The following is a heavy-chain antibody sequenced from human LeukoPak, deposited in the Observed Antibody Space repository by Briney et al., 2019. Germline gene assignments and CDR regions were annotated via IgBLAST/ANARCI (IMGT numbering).Heavy chain of an antibody. V-gene: IGHV1-69*13. CDR3: ASGGSGRYAGY. CDR1: GGTFSSYA. J-gene: IGHJ4*02. Sequence: GASVKVSCKASGGTFSSYAISWVRQAPGQGLEWMGGIIPIFGTANYAQKFQGRVTITADESTSTAYMELSSLRSEDTAVYYRASGGSGRYAGYWGQGTLVTVSS. D-gene: IGHD3-10*01. CDR2: IIPIFGTA.